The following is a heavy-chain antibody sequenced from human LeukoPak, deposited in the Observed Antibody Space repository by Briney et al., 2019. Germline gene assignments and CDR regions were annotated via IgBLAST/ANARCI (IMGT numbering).Heavy chain of an antibody. D-gene: IGHD6-19*01. CDR1: GGSISSYH. J-gene: IGHJ5*02. Sequence: PSETLSLTCTVSGGSISSYHWSWIRQPPGKGLEWIGYIYYSGSTNYNPSLKSRVTISVDTSNNQFSLKLSSVTAADTAVYYCARGLQWLVEGWFDPWGQGTLVTVSS. CDR2: IYYSGST. CDR3: ARGLQWLVEGWFDP. V-gene: IGHV4-59*01.